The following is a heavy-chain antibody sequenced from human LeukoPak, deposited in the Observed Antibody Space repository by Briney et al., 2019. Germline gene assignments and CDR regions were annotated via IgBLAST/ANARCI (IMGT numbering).Heavy chain of an antibody. J-gene: IGHJ4*02. CDR1: GCSFSSYY. Sequence: SETLSLTCTVSGCSFSSYYRSWIRQPAGKGLEWIGRIYTSGSTNYNPSLKSRVAMSVDTSKNQFSLKLSSVTAADTAVYYCARGKYSSSWYTGYFDYWGQGTLVTVSS. CDR2: IYTSGST. D-gene: IGHD6-13*01. V-gene: IGHV4-4*07. CDR3: ARGKYSSSWYTGYFDY.